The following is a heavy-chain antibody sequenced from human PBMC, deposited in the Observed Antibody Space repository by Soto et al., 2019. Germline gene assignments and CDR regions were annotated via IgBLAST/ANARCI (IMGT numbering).Heavy chain of an antibody. CDR3: ARGGGSYYFDY. CDR1: GGSISSYY. V-gene: IGHV4-59*01. J-gene: IGHJ4*02. Sequence: SETLSLTCTVSGGSISSYYWSWIRQPPGKGLEWIGYIYYSGSTNYNPSLKSRVTISVDTSKNQFSLKLSSVTAADTAVYYCARGGGSYYFDYWGQGTLVTVSS. D-gene: IGHD2-15*01. CDR2: IYYSGST.